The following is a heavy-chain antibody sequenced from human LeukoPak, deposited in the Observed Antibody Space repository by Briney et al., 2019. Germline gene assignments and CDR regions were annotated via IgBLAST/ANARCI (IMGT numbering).Heavy chain of an antibody. CDR1: GFTFSSHW. V-gene: IGHV3-74*01. CDR3: ARGSGIITGIDE. J-gene: IGHJ4*02. Sequence: QTGGSLRLSCAASGFTFSSHWMHWVRQAPRKGLVWVSRIKDDGSHTNYADSVKGRFTISRDNAKNTLSLQMNSLRAEDTAVYYCARGSGIITGIDEWGQGTLVTVSS. CDR2: IKDDGSHT. D-gene: IGHD6-25*01.